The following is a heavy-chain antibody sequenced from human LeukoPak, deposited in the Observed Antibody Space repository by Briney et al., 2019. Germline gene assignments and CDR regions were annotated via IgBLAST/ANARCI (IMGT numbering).Heavy chain of an antibody. CDR2: INHSGST. D-gene: IGHD6-6*01. CDR1: GGSISSYY. CDR3: ATRYSSSSESAETTNWFDP. V-gene: IGHV4-34*01. J-gene: IGHJ5*02. Sequence: SETLSLTCTVSGGSISSYYWSWIRQPPGKGLEWIGEINHSGSTNYNPSLKSRVTISVDTSKNQFSLKLSSVTAADTAVYYCATRYSSSSESAETTNWFDPWGQGTLVTVSS.